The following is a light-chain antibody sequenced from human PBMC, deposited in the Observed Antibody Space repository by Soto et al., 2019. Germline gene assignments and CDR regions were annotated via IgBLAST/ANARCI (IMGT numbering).Light chain of an antibody. CDR3: QQYNSYSRT. CDR1: QHISMW. Sequence: DIQMTQSPSTLSASVGDRVTITCRASQHISMWLAWYQQKPGAAPKLLIYNASNLKSGVPSRFSGSGSGTEFTLTISSLQPDDFATYYCQQYNSYSRTFGQGTKVDMK. CDR2: NAS. J-gene: IGKJ1*01. V-gene: IGKV1-5*01.